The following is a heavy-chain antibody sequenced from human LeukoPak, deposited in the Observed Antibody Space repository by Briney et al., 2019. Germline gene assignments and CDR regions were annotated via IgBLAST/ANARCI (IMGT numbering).Heavy chain of an antibody. CDR2: INGRGDST. CDR1: GFTFSSYG. CDR3: AKGKSYDFWSPSDY. D-gene: IGHD3-3*01. Sequence: GGSLRLSCAASGFTFSSYGMSWVRQAPGKGLEWVSAINGRGDSTYYADSVKGRFTISRDNSKNTLYLRMNSLRAEDTAVYYCAKGKSYDFWSPSDYWGQGTLVTVSS. J-gene: IGHJ4*02. V-gene: IGHV3-23*01.